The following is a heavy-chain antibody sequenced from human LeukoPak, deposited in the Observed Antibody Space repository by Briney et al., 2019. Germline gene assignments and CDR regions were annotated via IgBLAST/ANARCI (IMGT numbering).Heavy chain of an antibody. CDR3: TRGFRGYEGYYYGMDV. D-gene: IGHD5-12*01. V-gene: IGHV3-49*04. CDR2: IRSKAYGGTT. J-gene: IGHJ6*04. Sequence: PGGSLRLSCTASGFTFGDYAMSWVRQAPGKGLEWVGFIRSKAYGGTTEYAASVKGRFTISRDDSKSIAYLQMNSLKTEDTAVYYCTRGFRGYEGYYYGMDVWGKGTTVTVSS. CDR1: GFTFGDYA.